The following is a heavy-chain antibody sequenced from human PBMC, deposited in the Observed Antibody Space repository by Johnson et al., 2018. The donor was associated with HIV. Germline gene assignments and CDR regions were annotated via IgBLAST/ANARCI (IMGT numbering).Heavy chain of an antibody. CDR2: ISYDGSNK. Sequence: QVQLVESGGGVVQPGRSLRLSCAASGFTFSSYAMHWVRQAPGKGLEWVAVISYDGSNKYYADSVKGRFTISRDNSNNTLYLQMNSLRAEDTAVYYCAKDGYSGYDDAFDIWGQGTMVTVSS. J-gene: IGHJ3*02. CDR3: AKDGYSGYDDAFDI. CDR1: GFTFSSYA. V-gene: IGHV3-30*04. D-gene: IGHD5-12*01.